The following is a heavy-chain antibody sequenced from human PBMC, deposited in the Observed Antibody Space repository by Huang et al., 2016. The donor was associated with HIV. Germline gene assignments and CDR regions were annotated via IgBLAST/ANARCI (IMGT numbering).Heavy chain of an antibody. CDR2: ISDSGST. V-gene: IGHV4-34*02. D-gene: IGHD3-22*01. Sequence: QVQLQQWGAELLKPSETLSLTCAVSGGSFSGHYWTWIRQPPGRGLEWIGEISDSGSTTYHPSRKSRVTISGDTSQSQFSLKLNSVTAADTAIYYCARMFKYDSGGYWGNDAFDIWGQGTMVTVSS. J-gene: IGHJ3*02. CDR3: ARMFKYDSGGYWGNDAFDI. CDR1: GGSFSGHY.